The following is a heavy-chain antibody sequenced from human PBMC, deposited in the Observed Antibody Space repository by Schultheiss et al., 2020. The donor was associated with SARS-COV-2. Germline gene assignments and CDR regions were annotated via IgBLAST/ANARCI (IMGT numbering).Heavy chain of an antibody. J-gene: IGHJ4*02. Sequence: SETLSLTCTVSGGSISSYYWSWIRQPPGKGLEWIGYIYYSGSTNYNPSLKSQVTISVDTSKNQFSLKLSSVTAADTAVYYCARGKGGYGSGSKTIDYWGQGTLVTVSS. V-gene: IGHV4-59*12. CDR1: GGSISSYY. CDR3: ARGKGGYGSGSKTIDY. D-gene: IGHD3-10*01. CDR2: IYYSGST.